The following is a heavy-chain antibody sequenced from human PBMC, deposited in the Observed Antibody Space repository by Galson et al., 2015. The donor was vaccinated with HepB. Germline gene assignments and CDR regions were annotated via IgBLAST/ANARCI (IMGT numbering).Heavy chain of an antibody. D-gene: IGHD3-10*01. CDR2: VSWNSDKG. CDR1: GLTFDDYT. Sequence: SLRLSCATSGLTFDDYTFHWVRQRPGKGLEWVSSVSWNSDKGAYADPVKGRFTISRDSATNSLYLEMTSLRAEDTVLYHCTKEMRPRGHFFEWAIDYWGHGTLVTVSS. CDR3: TKEMRPRGHFFEWAIDY. J-gene: IGHJ4*01. V-gene: IGHV3-9*01.